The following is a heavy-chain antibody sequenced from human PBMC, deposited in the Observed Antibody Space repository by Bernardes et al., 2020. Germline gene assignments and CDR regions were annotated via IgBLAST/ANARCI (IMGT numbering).Heavy chain of an antibody. CDR2: INHSGST. J-gene: IGHJ5*02. Sequence: SETLSLTCAVYGGSFSGYYWSWIRQPPGKGLEWIGEINHSGSTNYNPSLKSRVTISVDTSKNQFSLKLSSVTAADTAVYYCARLPTLYCSSTSCSPNGNWFDPWGQGTLVTVSS. D-gene: IGHD2-2*01. V-gene: IGHV4-34*01. CDR1: GGSFSGYY. CDR3: ARLPTLYCSSTSCSPNGNWFDP.